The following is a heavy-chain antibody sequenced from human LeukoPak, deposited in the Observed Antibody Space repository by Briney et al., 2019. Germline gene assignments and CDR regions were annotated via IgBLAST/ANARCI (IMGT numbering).Heavy chain of an antibody. CDR2: IYYSGST. V-gene: IGHV4-39*01. D-gene: IGHD7-27*01. J-gene: IGHJ4*02. CDR1: GGSISSSSYY. Sequence: PSETLSLTCTVSGGSISSSSYYWGWIRQPPGKGLEWIGSIYYSGSTYYNPSLKSRVTISVDTSKNQFSLKLSSVTAADTAVYYCARLPLTGDFDYWGQGTLVTVSS. CDR3: ARLPLTGDFDY.